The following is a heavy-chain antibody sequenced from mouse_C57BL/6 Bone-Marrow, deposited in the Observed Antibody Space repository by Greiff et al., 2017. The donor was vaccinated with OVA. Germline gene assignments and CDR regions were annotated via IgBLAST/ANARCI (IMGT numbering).Heavy chain of an antibody. Sequence: EVQGVESGGGLVKPGGSLKLSCAASGFTFSSYAMSWVRQTPEKRLEWVATISDGGSYTYYPDNVKGRFTISRDNAKNNLYLQMSHLKSEDTAMYYCASSYDYDVGFAYWGQGTLVTVSA. D-gene: IGHD2-4*01. CDR2: ISDGGSYT. CDR3: ASSYDYDVGFAY. CDR1: GFTFSSYA. V-gene: IGHV5-4*01. J-gene: IGHJ3*01.